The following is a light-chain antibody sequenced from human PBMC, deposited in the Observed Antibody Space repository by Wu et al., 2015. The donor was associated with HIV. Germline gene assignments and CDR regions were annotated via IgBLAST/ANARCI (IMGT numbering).Light chain of an antibody. V-gene: IGKV3-11*01. CDR2: DSS. CDR1: QRVSSN. CDR3: QQRSSWPQT. J-gene: IGKJ2*01. Sequence: EIVMTQSPATLSVSPGERATLSCRASQRVSSNLAWSQQKPGQPPRLLIYDSSTRATGIPARFSGSGSGTDFTLTISSLEPDDFAVYYCQQRSSWPQTFGQGTKLEIK.